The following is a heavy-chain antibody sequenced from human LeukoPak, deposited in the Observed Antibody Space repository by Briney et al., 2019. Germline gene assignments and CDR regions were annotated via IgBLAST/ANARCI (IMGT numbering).Heavy chain of an antibody. Sequence: GGSLRLSCAASGFTFDDYGMSWVRHAPGRGLEWVSGINWNGGSTGYADSVKGRFTISRDNAKNPLYLQMNSLRAEDTALYYCARAVYYDRAFDIWGQGTMVTVSS. V-gene: IGHV3-20*04. J-gene: IGHJ3*02. D-gene: IGHD3-22*01. CDR2: INWNGGST. CDR3: ARAVYYDRAFDI. CDR1: GFTFDDYG.